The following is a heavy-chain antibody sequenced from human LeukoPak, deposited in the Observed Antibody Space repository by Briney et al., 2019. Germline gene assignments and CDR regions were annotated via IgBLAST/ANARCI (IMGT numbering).Heavy chain of an antibody. J-gene: IGHJ4*02. Sequence: SLRHSCTASAFTFSSYAMNRVRQAPGKGLKTVAVISYDGSNKYYADSVNGRFTISRDNSKNTLYLQMNSLRAEDTAVYYCARDRRWLQCFDYWGQGTLVTVSS. CDR3: ARDRRWLQCFDY. D-gene: IGHD5-12*01. CDR2: ISYDGSNK. CDR1: AFTFSSYA. V-gene: IGHV3-30-3*01.